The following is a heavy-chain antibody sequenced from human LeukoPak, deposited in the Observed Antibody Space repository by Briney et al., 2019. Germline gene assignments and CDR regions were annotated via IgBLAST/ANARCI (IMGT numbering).Heavy chain of an antibody. CDR2: IDTSRSP. Sequence: SETLSLTRTVSGGSISNYYWSWIRQPAGKGLEWIGRIDTSRSPNYNPSLKSRVTMSVDTSENQFSLKLSSVTAADTAVYYCAGRFKRGGFAELLYFDDWGLGTLVTVSS. D-gene: IGHD3-10*01. CDR1: GGSISNYY. J-gene: IGHJ4*02. V-gene: IGHV4-4*07. CDR3: AGRFKRGGFAELLYFDD.